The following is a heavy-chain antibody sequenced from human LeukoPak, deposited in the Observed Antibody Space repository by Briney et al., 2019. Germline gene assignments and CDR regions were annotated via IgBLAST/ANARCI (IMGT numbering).Heavy chain of an antibody. V-gene: IGHV4-61*01. CDR2: IYYSGST. CDR3: ERLREVPRDRPGYGSGLDY. Sequence: SETLSLTCTVSGGSVSSGSYYWSWIRQPPGKGLEWIGYIYYSGSTNYNPSLKSRVTISVDTSKNQFSLKLSSVTAADTAVYYCERLREVPRDRPGYGSGLDYWGQGTLVTVSS. CDR1: GGSVSSGSYY. D-gene: IGHD3-10*01. J-gene: IGHJ4*02.